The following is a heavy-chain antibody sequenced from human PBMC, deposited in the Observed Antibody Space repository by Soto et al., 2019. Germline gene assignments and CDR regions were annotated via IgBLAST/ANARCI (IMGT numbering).Heavy chain of an antibody. CDR3: AKRGVEQLVLSYFDY. J-gene: IGHJ4*02. V-gene: IGHV3-23*01. Sequence: GGSLRLSCAASGFTFSSYAMSWVRQAPGKGLEWVSAISGSGGSTYYADSVKGRFTISRDNSKNTLYLQMNSLRAEDTAVYYCAKRGVEQLVLSYFDYWGQGTLVTAPQ. CDR1: GFTFSSYA. D-gene: IGHD6-6*01. CDR2: ISGSGGST.